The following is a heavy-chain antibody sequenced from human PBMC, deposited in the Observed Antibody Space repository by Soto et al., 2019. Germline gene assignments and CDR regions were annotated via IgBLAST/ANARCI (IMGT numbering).Heavy chain of an antibody. Sequence: GGSLRLSCAASGFTFSSYGMHWVRQAPGKGLEWVAVISYDGSNKYYADSVKGRFTISRDNSKNTLYLQMNSLRAEDTAVYYCAKDLGAYCGGDCNLFGGLDYWGQGTLVTVSS. D-gene: IGHD2-21*02. V-gene: IGHV3-30*18. CDR1: GFTFSSYG. CDR3: AKDLGAYCGGDCNLFGGLDY. CDR2: ISYDGSNK. J-gene: IGHJ4*02.